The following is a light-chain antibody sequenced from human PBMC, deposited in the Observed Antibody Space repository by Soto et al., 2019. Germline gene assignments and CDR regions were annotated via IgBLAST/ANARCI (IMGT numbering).Light chain of an antibody. J-gene: IGKJ1*01. CDR1: QSISGW. CDR2: DAS. CDR3: QQYETYSGT. V-gene: IGKV1-5*01. Sequence: DIQMTQSPSTLSASVGDTVTITCRASQSISGWLAWYQQKPGKAPHLLIYDASSLRRGVPSRFSGSGSGTEFTLTIDSLQADDFATYYCQQYETYSGTFGQGTKVDIK.